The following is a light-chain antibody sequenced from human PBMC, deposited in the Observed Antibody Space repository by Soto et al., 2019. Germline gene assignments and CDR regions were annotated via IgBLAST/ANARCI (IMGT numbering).Light chain of an antibody. CDR2: AVS. V-gene: IGLV2-14*01. CDR1: NSDVGAYNF. CDR3: SSYTTSSPYV. Sequence: QSALTQPRSVSGSPGQSVTISCTGTNSDVGAYNFVSRYQQTPGKAPKLMIYAVSNRPSGVSNRFSGSKSGYTASLTISGLQAEDEADYYCSSYTTSSPYVFGTGTKVTVL. J-gene: IGLJ1*01.